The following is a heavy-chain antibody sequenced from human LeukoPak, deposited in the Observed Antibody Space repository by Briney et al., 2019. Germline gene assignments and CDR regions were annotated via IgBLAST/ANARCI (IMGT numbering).Heavy chain of an antibody. Sequence: GGSLRLSCAASGFTFSTYNINWVRQAPGKGLEWVSYISSTSSTIYYADSVKGRFTISRGNAKNSLYLQMNSLRAEDTAVYYCARALYYYDSSGYSYYYYYYMDVWGKGTTVTISS. V-gene: IGHV3-48*04. CDR3: ARALYYYDSSGYSYYYYYYMDV. D-gene: IGHD3-22*01. J-gene: IGHJ6*03. CDR1: GFTFSTYN. CDR2: ISSTSSTI.